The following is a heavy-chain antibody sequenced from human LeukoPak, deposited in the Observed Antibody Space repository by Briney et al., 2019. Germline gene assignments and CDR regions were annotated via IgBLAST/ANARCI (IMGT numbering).Heavy chain of an antibody. CDR1: GGSISSSSYY. J-gene: IGHJ3*02. CDR2: IYYSGST. Sequence: PSETLSLTCTVPGGSISSSSYYWGWIRQPPGKGLEWIGSIYYSGSTYYNPSLKSRVTISVDTSKNQFSLKLSSVTAADTAVYYCARQGIAAAYAFDIWGQGTMVTVSS. V-gene: IGHV4-39*01. D-gene: IGHD6-13*01. CDR3: ARQGIAAAYAFDI.